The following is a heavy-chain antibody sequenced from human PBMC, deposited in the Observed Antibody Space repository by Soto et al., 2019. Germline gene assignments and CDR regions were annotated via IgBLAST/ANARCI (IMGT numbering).Heavy chain of an antibody. CDR2: ISYDGILK. V-gene: IGHV3-30*18. CDR3: AKDFKVSGGHYGSLNYYYGMGV. D-gene: IGHD3-10*01. CDR1: GFTFIAFG. Sequence: GGSLRLSCAASGFTFIAFGMHWVRQAPGKGLEWVAIISYDGILKYYADSVKGRFTISRDTSKGALYLQMNSLRPEDTAVYYCAKDFKVSGGHYGSLNYYYGMGVWGQGTTVTVSS. J-gene: IGHJ6*02.